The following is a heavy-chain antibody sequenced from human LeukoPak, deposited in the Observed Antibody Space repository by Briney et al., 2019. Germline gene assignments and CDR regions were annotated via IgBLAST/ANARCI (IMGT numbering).Heavy chain of an antibody. Sequence: GGSLRLSCAASGFTFSSYAMSWVRQAPGKGLEWVSDISGSGGSTYYADSVKGRFTISRDNSKNTLYLQMNSLRAEDAAVYYCAKDRSCTNNICHGDFDYWGQGTLVTVSS. CDR2: ISGSGGST. D-gene: IGHD2-8*01. J-gene: IGHJ4*02. CDR3: AKDRSCTNNICHGDFDY. V-gene: IGHV3-23*01. CDR1: GFTFSSYA.